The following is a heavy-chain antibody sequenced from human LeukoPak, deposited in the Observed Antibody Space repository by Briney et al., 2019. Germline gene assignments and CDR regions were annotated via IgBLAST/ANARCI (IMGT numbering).Heavy chain of an antibody. CDR1: GFTFSSYA. J-gene: IGHJ4*02. V-gene: IGHV3-74*01. CDR2: IKYDGSAT. D-gene: IGHD3-3*01. Sequence: GGSLRLSCAASGFTFSSYAMSWVRQVPGKGLVWVSHIKYDGSATNYADSVKGRFTISRDNAKNTLYLQMNSLRAEDTAVYYCVSGSLQSGYNFDYWGQGALVTVSS. CDR3: VSGSLQSGYNFDY.